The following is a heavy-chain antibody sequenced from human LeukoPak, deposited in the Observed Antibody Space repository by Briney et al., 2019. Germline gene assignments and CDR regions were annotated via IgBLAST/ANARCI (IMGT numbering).Heavy chain of an antibody. D-gene: IGHD5-24*01. CDR1: NFTFSNDW. CDR3: STDPWHGMDV. CDR2: IKTVTDGGTT. J-gene: IGHJ6*02. V-gene: IGHV3-15*07. Sequence: GGSLRLSCAASNFTFSNDWMNWVRQAPGKGLEWVGRIKTVTDGGTTDYAAPVKGRFIISRDDSKNTLFLQMNSLKTEYTAVYYCSTDPWHGMDVWGQGTTVTVSS.